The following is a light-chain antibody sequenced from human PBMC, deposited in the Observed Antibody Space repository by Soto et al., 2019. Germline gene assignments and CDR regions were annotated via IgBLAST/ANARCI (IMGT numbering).Light chain of an antibody. J-gene: IGKJ5*01. Sequence: EIVLTQSPGTLSLSPGERATLSCRASQSVSSSYLAWNQQKPGQAPRLLIYGASSRATGIPDRFSGSGSGTDFTLTISRLEPEDFAVYYCQQYGSPPFTFGQGTLLEIK. V-gene: IGKV3-20*01. CDR3: QQYGSPPFT. CDR2: GAS. CDR1: QSVSSSY.